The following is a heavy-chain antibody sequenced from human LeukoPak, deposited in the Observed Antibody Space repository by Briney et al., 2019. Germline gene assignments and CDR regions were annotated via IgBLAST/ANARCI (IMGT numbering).Heavy chain of an antibody. CDR3: ARDPGYYYGSGSYHLFDY. Sequence: GASVKVSCKASGYTFTSYAMHWVRQAPGQRLEWMGWINAGNGNTKYSQKFQGRVTITRDTSASTAYMELNSLRSEDTAVYYCARDPGYYYGSGSYHLFDYWGQGTLVTVSS. D-gene: IGHD3-10*01. V-gene: IGHV1-3*01. CDR2: INAGNGNT. CDR1: GYTFTSYA. J-gene: IGHJ4*02.